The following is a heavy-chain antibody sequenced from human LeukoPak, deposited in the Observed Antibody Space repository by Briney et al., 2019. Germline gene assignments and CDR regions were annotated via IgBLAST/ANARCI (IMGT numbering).Heavy chain of an antibody. V-gene: IGHV3-30*03. CDR1: GFTFSSYG. J-gene: IGHJ4*02. CDR3: ATTPLEWLLPYYFDY. CDR2: ISYDGSNK. Sequence: GGSLRLSCAASGFTFSSYGMHWVRQAPGKGLEWVAVISYDGSNKYYADSVKGRFTISRDNSKNTLYLQMNSLRAEDTAVYYCATTPLEWLLPYYFDYWGQGTLVTVSS. D-gene: IGHD3-3*01.